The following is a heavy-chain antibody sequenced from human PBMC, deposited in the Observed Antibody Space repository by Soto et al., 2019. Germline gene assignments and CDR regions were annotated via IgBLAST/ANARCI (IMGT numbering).Heavy chain of an antibody. J-gene: IGHJ4*02. D-gene: IGHD4-17*01. CDR2: IFWADDK. CDR1: GFSLSTRGVG. V-gene: IGHV2-5*02. Sequence: QITLKESGPTLVKPTQTLTMTCTLSGFSLSTRGVGVGWIRQPPGKALEWLAVIFWADDKRYSPSLQSRLTITKDTSQNQVVLTMTTMHPAETATDYWARKNYGDYPTDYWGQGTLFTVSS. CDR3: ARKNYGDYPTDY.